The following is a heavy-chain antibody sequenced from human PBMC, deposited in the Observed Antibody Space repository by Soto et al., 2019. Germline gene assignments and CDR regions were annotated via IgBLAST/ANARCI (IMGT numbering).Heavy chain of an antibody. CDR3: AKDQGDGSHAFDI. CDR2: ISYDGSNK. J-gene: IGHJ3*02. CDR1: GFTFSSYG. D-gene: IGHD1-26*01. V-gene: IGHV3-30*18. Sequence: QVQLVESGGGVVQPGRSLRLSCAASGFTFSSYGMHWVRQAPGKGLEWVAVISYDGSNKYYADSVKGRFTISRDNSKNTLYLQMNSLRAEDTAVYYCAKDQGDGSHAFDIWGQGTMVTVSS.